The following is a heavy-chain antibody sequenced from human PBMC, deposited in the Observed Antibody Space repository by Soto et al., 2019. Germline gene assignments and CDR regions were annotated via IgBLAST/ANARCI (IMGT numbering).Heavy chain of an antibody. D-gene: IGHD1-26*01. CDR1: GFTFSTYG. CDR3: VRWRGGYSGSYSDY. Sequence: GGSLRLSCATSGFTFSTYGMHWVRQAPGKGLEWVAVIQNDGGRQYYADSVRGRFTISRDNSKNTLFLQMDSLRADDTAVYYCVRWRGGYSGSYSDYWGQGTLVTVSS. V-gene: IGHV3-33*01. CDR2: IQNDGGRQ. J-gene: IGHJ4*02.